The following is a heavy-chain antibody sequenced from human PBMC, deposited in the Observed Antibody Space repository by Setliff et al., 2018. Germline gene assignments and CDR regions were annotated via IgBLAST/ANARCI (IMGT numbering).Heavy chain of an antibody. J-gene: IGHJ4*01. CDR2: TNWNGDDI. D-gene: IGHD1-1*01. CDR1: GFTFRDYG. Sequence: GGPLRLSCAASGFTFRDYGMNWVRQVPGKGLEWVSGTNWNGDDISYADSVRGRFTISRDNARNSLHLQMNDVGREDAAFYYCAKDYLSRWWNEPPLYFDDWGPGVLVTVSS. CDR3: AKDYLSRWWNEPPLYFDD. V-gene: IGHV3-20*04.